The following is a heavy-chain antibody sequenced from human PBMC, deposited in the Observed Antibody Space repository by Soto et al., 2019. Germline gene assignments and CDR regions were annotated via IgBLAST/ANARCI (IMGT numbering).Heavy chain of an antibody. CDR1: GYTFTSYG. D-gene: IGHD3-9*01. Sequence: ASVKVSCKASGYTFTSYGISWVRQAPGQGLEWMGWISAYNGNTNYAQKLQGRVTMTTDTSTSTAYMELSRLRSDDTAVYYCAREPRYLEGSPNSNAFDISGQGTMVTVSS. CDR2: ISAYNGNT. V-gene: IGHV1-18*01. CDR3: AREPRYLEGSPNSNAFDI. J-gene: IGHJ3*02.